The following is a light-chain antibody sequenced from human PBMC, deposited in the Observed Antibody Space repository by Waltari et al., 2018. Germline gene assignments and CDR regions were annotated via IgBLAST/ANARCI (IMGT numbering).Light chain of an antibody. CDR1: QSIYDN. Sequence: EVVMTQSPATLSVSPGERATLSCRASQSIYDNLAWYQHKHGQAPRILIYGASTRATGIPARIRGSWSGTEFTLTISSLQSEDSAVYHCQQYNRWPPITFGQGTRLEVK. V-gene: IGKV3D-15*01. CDR3: QQYNRWPPIT. CDR2: GAS. J-gene: IGKJ5*01.